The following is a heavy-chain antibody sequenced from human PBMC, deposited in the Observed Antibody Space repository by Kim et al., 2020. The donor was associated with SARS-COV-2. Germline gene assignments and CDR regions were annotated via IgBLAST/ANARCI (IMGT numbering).Heavy chain of an antibody. CDR2: IFHNGNT. Sequence: SETLSLTCAVSGGSVISNAWWTWVRQSPGKGLEWIGEIFHNGNTRYNPSLTSRVSMSVDKSTNKFSLKVNFVTAADTTMYYCGRLDHYVSSGYYDVIDSWGQGTLVTVSS. V-gene: IGHV4-4*02. CDR1: GGSVISNAW. CDR3: GRLDHYVSSGYYDVIDS. J-gene: IGHJ4*02. D-gene: IGHD3-10*02.